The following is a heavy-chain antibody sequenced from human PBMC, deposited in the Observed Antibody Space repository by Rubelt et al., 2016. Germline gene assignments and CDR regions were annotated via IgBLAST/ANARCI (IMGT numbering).Heavy chain of an antibody. Sequence: QVQLVQSGPEVKKPGSSVKVSCKASGGRFSDFGIRWVRQAPGQGLEWMGRIIPIMGLTNYAQSLQGRLTITADESTNTAYMELTSLRSDDTAVYYCATSTENDFDYWGQGTLVTVAS. CDR1: GGRFSDFG. V-gene: IGHV1-69*09. CDR2: IIPIMGLT. CDR3: ATSTENDFDY. J-gene: IGHJ4*02.